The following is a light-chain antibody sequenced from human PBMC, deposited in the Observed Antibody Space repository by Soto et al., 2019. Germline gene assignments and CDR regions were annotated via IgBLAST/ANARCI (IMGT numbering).Light chain of an antibody. J-gene: IGKJ4*01. Sequence: EVALTPSPVTRSLSTGKKATLSCRPSQSVSSPYLAWYQQKPCEAPGLLLYGASNRASGIPDRFAGSGSGTDFALTISRLEPEDFAVYYCQQYGSSPPTFGGGTKVDIK. V-gene: IGKV3-20*01. CDR1: QSVSSPY. CDR3: QQYGSSPPT. CDR2: GAS.